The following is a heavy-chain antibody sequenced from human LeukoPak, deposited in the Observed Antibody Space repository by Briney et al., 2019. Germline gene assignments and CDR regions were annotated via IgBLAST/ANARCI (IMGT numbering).Heavy chain of an antibody. J-gene: IGHJ2*01. CDR2: ITASGGTT. Sequence: GGSLRLSCEGSGPTFSSYSMSWVRQAPGRGLEWVSGITASGGTTYYADSVTGRFTISRDNSKNTLYLQMNSLRAEDTAIYYCAKLPDIVLVVYAWYFDLWGRGTLVTVSS. D-gene: IGHD2-8*02. V-gene: IGHV3-23*01. CDR3: AKLPDIVLVVYAWYFDL. CDR1: GPTFSSYS.